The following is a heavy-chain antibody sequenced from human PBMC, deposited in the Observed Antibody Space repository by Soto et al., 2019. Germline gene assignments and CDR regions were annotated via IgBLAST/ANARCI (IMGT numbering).Heavy chain of an antibody. D-gene: IGHD5-12*01. V-gene: IGHV3-66*01. CDR2: IYSGGST. J-gene: IGHJ4*02. CDR1: GFTVSSNY. Sequence: GGSLRLSCAASGFTVSSNYMSWVRQAPGKGLEWVSVIYSGGSTYYADSVKGRFTISRDNSKNTLYLQMNSLRAEDTAVYYCARWRVATSSFDYWGQGTLVTVSS. CDR3: ARWRVATSSFDY.